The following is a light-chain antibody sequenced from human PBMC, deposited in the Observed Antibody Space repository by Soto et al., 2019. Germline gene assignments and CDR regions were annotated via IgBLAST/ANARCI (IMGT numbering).Light chain of an antibody. Sequence: QSVLTQPRSVSGSPGQSVTISCTGTSSDVGGYIYVSWYQHHPGEAPKLMIYDVTKRPSGVRDRFSASKSGNTASLTISGLQAEDEADYYCCSYAGSYTYVFGTGTKVTVL. CDR2: DVT. CDR1: SSDVGGYIY. V-gene: IGLV2-11*01. CDR3: CSYAGSYTYV. J-gene: IGLJ1*01.